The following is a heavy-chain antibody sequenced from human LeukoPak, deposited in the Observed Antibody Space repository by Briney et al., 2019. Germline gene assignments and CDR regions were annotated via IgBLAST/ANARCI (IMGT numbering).Heavy chain of an antibody. CDR3: ARDQIYCSGGSCPNHNWFDP. J-gene: IGHJ5*02. CDR1: GGSISSSSYY. D-gene: IGHD2-15*01. CDR2: IYYSGST. V-gene: IGHV4-39*07. Sequence: SETLSLTCTVSGGSISSSSYYWGWIRQPPGKGLEWIGSIYYSGSTYYNPSLKSRVTISVDTSKNQFSLKLSSVTAADTAVYYCARDQIYCSGGSCPNHNWFDPWGQGTLVTVSS.